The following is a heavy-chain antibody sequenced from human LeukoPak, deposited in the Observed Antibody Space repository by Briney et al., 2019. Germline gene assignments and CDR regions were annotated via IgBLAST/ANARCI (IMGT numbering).Heavy chain of an antibody. CDR2: IKQDGSEK. CDR3: ARCIVGATLDY. D-gene: IGHD1-26*01. Sequence: GGSLRLSCAASGFTFSSYWMSWVRQAPGKGLEWVANIKQDGSEKYYVDSVKGRFTISRDNAKNLLYLQMNSLRAEDTAVYYCARCIVGATLDYWGQGTLVTVSS. CDR1: GFTFSSYW. J-gene: IGHJ4*02. V-gene: IGHV3-7*03.